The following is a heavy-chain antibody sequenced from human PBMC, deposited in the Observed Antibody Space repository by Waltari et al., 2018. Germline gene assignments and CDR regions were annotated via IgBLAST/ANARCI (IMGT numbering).Heavy chain of an antibody. CDR3: ARGTTVVTPDFDY. D-gene: IGHD4-17*01. V-gene: IGHV3-33*01. CDR1: GFTFSSHG. CDR2: IWYDESNK. J-gene: IGHJ4*01. Sequence: QVQLVESGGGVVQPGRSLRLPCAASGFTFSSHGMHWLRQAPGKGLGWVAVIWYDESNKYYADSVKGRFTISRDNSKNTLYLQMNSLRAEDTAVYYCARGTTVVTPDFDYWGQEPWSPSPQ.